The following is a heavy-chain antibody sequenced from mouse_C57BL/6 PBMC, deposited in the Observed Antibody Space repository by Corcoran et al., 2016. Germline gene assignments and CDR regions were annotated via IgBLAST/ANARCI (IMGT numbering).Heavy chain of an antibody. V-gene: IGHV1-80*01. D-gene: IGHD3-2*02. CDR2: IYPGDGDT. J-gene: IGHJ2*01. Sequence: QVQLQQSGAELVKPGASVKISCKASGYAFSSYWMNWVKQRPGKGLEWLGQIYPGDGDTNYNGKFKGKATLTADKSSSTAYMQLSSLTSEDSAVYFCARYSSGPYYFDYWGQGTTLTVSS. CDR3: ARYSSGPYYFDY. CDR1: GYAFSSYW.